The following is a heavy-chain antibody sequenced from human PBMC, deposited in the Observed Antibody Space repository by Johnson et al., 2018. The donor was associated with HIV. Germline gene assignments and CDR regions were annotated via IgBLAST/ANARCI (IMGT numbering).Heavy chain of an antibody. D-gene: IGHD5-18*01. CDR2: ISSAGDT. V-gene: IGHV3-66*01. J-gene: IGHJ3*02. CDR1: GFTVSSNY. CDR3: ARAPGYSRAFDI. Sequence: VQLVESGGGLVQPGGSLRLSCVVSGFTVSSNYITWVRQAPGKGLDWVSVISSAGDTYYAASVTGRFTISRDNSKNTLYLQRNRLRAEDTAVYYCARAPGYSRAFDIWGQGTMVTVSS.